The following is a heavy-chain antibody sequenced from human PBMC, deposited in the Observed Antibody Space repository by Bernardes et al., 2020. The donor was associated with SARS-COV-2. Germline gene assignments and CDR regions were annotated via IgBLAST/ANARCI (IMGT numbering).Heavy chain of an antibody. V-gene: IGHV6-1*01. D-gene: IGHD3-3*01. CDR3: ARASITIVPGPWSLGPWGYKVTGMDV. CDR2: TFFRSQCST. J-gene: IGHJ6*02. Sequence: SQTLSLTCVVSGDTVSSTTASWNWIRPSPSRCLEWLGGTFFRSQCSTDYAVSVKSRITINPDTSNNQFSLQLNSVTPEDTAGYYCARASITIVPGPWSLGPWGYKVTGMDVWSPGTTVTVTS. CDR1: GDTVSSTTAS.